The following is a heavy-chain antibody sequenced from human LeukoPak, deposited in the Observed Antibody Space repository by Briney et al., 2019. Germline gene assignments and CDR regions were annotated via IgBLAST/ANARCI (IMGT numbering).Heavy chain of an antibody. CDR1: GLTFSNYG. CDR3: ARDGRFAAYEPDY. D-gene: IGHD1-26*01. Sequence: ASVTVSCKASGLTFSNYGITWVRQAPGQGLEWVGWISAYDGNTNYAQKFQGRVTMTTDTSTSTAHMEPRSLRYDDTAVYYCARDGRFAAYEPDYWGQGTLVTVSS. J-gene: IGHJ4*02. CDR2: ISAYDGNT. V-gene: IGHV1-18*01.